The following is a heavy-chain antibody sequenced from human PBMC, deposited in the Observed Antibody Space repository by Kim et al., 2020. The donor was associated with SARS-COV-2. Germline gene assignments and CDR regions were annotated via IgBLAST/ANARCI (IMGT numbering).Heavy chain of an antibody. J-gene: IGHJ4*02. CDR3: ARSEVVITTFDY. V-gene: IGHV1-3*01. CDR2: T. Sequence: TKYQQKCRARVTQTRQNSARTAYMDMSSLISEDTAVYYCARSEVVITTFDYWGQGTLVTVSS. D-gene: IGHD3-22*01.